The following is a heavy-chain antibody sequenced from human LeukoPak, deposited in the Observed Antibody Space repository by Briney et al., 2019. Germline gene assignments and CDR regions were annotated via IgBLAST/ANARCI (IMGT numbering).Heavy chain of an antibody. D-gene: IGHD3-3*01. J-gene: IGHJ4*02. V-gene: IGHV1-2*02. CDR2: INPNSGGT. CDR3: ARGTYYDFWSGRRAAGYFDY. Sequence: ASVKVSCKASGYTFTGYYMHWVRQAPGQGLEWMGWINPNSGGTNYAQKFQGRVTMIRDTSISTAYMELSRLRSDDTAVYYCARGTYYDFWSGRRAAGYFDYWGQGTLVTVSS. CDR1: GYTFTGYY.